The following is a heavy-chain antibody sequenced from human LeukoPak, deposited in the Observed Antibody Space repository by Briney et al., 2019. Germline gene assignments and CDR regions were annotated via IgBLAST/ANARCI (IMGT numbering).Heavy chain of an antibody. CDR2: TNWNGGST. CDR3: ARGGSYVTQPVDY. D-gene: IGHD1-26*01. J-gene: IGHJ4*02. Sequence: GGSLRLSCAASGFTFDDYGMSWVRQAPGKGLEWVSGTNWNGGSTGYADSVKGRFTISRDNGIHTVYLQMNSLRVEDTAVYYCARGGSYVTQPVDYWGQGALVTVSS. CDR1: GFTFDDYG. V-gene: IGHV3-20*04.